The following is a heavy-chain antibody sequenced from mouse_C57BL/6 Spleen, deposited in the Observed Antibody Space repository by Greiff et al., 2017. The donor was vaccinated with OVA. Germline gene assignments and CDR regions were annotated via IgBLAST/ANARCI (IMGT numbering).Heavy chain of an antibody. J-gene: IGHJ4*01. V-gene: IGHV1-80*01. CDR3: AIEDYYYAMDY. CDR2: IYPGDGDT. Sequence: QVQLKESGAELVKPGASVKISCKASGYAFSSYWMNWVKQRPGKGLEWIGQIYPGDGDTNYNGKFKGKATLTADKSSSTAYMQLSSLTSEDSAVYFCAIEDYYYAMDYWGQGTSVTVSS. CDR1: GYAFSSYW.